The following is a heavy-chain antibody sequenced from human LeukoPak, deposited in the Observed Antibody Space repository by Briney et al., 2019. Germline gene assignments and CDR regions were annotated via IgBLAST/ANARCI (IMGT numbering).Heavy chain of an antibody. CDR2: INPNNGDT. J-gene: IGHJ6*03. V-gene: IGHV1-2*02. Sequence: GASVKVSCKASGYTFTGYFIHWVRQAPGQGLEWMGWINPNNGDTNYAQKFQGRVTMTRDTSISTAYMELSRLRSDDTAVYYCARAFRYIAAAGQENYMDVWGKGTTVTISS. CDR3: ARAFRYIAAAGQENYMDV. CDR1: GYTFTGYF. D-gene: IGHD6-13*01.